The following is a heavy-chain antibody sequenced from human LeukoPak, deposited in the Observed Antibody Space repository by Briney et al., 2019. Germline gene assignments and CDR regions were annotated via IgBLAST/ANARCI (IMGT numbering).Heavy chain of an antibody. CDR2: INHSGST. CDR1: GGSFSGYY. CDR3: ARRSGPYDFWSGYYLNWFDP. V-gene: IGHV4-34*01. D-gene: IGHD3-3*01. Sequence: SETLFLTCSVCGGSFSGYYWSWIRQPPGKGLEWIGDINHSGSTNYNPSLKSRVTISVDTSKNQFSLKLSSVTAADTAVYYCARRSGPYDFWSGYYLNWFDPWGLGTLVTVSS. J-gene: IGHJ5*02.